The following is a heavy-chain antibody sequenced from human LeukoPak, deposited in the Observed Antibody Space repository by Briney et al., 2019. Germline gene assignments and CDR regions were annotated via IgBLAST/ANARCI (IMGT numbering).Heavy chain of an antibody. V-gene: IGHV3-74*01. Sequence: GGSLRLSCAAPGFTFSSYWMHWVRQAPGKGLVWVSRIHYDGIGISYADSVKGRFTISRDNAKNSLYLQMNSLRAEDTALYYCAKDMIQWLRGDAFDIWGQGTMVTVSS. CDR2: IHYDGIGI. CDR3: AKDMIQWLRGDAFDI. J-gene: IGHJ3*02. CDR1: GFTFSSYW. D-gene: IGHD5-12*01.